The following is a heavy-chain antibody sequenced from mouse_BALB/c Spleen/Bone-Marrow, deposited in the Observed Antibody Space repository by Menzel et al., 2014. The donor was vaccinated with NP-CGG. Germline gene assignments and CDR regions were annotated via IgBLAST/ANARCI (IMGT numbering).Heavy chain of an antibody. CDR1: GFTFTDYY. CDR2: IRNKANGYTT. V-gene: IGHV7-3*02. D-gene: IGHD1-1*01. CDR3: ARDAGYFHGSSFDY. Sequence: EVKLVESGGGLVQPGGSLRLSCATSGFTFTDYYMSWVRQPPGKALEWLGFIRNKANGYTTEYSASVKGRFTISRDNSQSILYLQMNTLRAEDSATYYCARDAGYFHGSSFDYWGQGTTLTVSS. J-gene: IGHJ2*01.